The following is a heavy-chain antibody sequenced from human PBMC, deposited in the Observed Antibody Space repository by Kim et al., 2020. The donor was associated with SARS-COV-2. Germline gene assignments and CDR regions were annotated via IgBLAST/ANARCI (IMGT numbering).Heavy chain of an antibody. Sequence: SETLSLTCAVYGGSFSGYYWSWIRQPPGKGLEWIGEINHSGSTNYNPSLKSRVTISVDTSKNQFSLKLSSVTAADTAVYYCATAPKNGSYYSDYWGQGTLVTVSS. D-gene: IGHD1-26*01. CDR3: ATAPKNGSYYSDY. CDR2: INHSGST. J-gene: IGHJ4*02. CDR1: GGSFSGYY. V-gene: IGHV4-34*01.